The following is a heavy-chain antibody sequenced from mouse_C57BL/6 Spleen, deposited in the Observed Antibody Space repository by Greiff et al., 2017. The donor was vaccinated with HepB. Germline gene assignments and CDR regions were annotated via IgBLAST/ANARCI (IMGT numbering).Heavy chain of an antibody. CDR1: GFTFSDYG. D-gene: IGHD2-1*01. V-gene: IGHV5-17*01. J-gene: IGHJ2*01. Sequence: EVQLVESGGGLVKPGGSLKLSCAASGFTFSDYGMHWVRQAPEKGLEWVAYISSDSSTIYYADTVKGRVTISRDKAKNTLFLQMTSLRSEDTAMYYCARGYYDNYGFGCWGQGTTLSASS. CDR2: ISSDSSTI. CDR3: ARGYYDNYGFGC.